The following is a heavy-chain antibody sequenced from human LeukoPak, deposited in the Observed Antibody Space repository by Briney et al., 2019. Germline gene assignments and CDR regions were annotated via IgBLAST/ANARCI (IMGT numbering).Heavy chain of an antibody. Sequence: GGSLRLSCAASGFIFSSHGMNWVRQAPGKGLEWVSGISPSGDATFYADSVKGRFTISRDNAKNSLYLQMNSLRAEDTAVYYCARGRARGGFDYWGQGTLVTVSS. D-gene: IGHD4-23*01. CDR2: ISPSGDAT. CDR1: GFIFSSHG. CDR3: ARGRARGGFDY. J-gene: IGHJ4*02. V-gene: IGHV3-21*01.